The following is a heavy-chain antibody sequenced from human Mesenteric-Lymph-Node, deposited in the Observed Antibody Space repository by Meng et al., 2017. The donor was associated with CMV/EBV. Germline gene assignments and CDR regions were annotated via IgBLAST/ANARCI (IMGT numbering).Heavy chain of an antibody. Sequence: GESLKISCVASGFTFSDYYMSWIRQAPGKGLEWVSYISDSGSSKYYADSVKGRFTISRDNAKNSLYLQMNSLRAEDTAVYSCARYDSSAYYYGWYFDLWGRGTLVTVSS. CDR1: GFTFSDYY. D-gene: IGHD3-22*01. J-gene: IGHJ2*01. CDR2: ISDSGSSK. CDR3: ARYDSSAYYYGWYFDL. V-gene: IGHV3-11*04.